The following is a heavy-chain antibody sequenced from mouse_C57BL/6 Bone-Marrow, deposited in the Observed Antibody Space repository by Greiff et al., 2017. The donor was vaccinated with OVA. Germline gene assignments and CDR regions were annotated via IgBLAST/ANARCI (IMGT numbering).Heavy chain of an antibody. CDR3: ARDMHYYGSSYWYFDV. Sequence: VQLQQPGTELVKPGASVKLSCKASGYTFTSYWMHWVKQRPGQGLEWIGNINPSNGGTNYNEKFKSKATLTVDKSSSTAYMQLSSLTSEDSAVYYCARDMHYYGSSYWYFDVWGTGTTVTVSS. V-gene: IGHV1-53*01. CDR2: INPSNGGT. D-gene: IGHD1-1*01. CDR1: GYTFTSYW. J-gene: IGHJ1*03.